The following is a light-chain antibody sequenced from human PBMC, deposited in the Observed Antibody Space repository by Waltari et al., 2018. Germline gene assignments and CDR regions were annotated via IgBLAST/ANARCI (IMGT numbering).Light chain of an antibody. J-gene: IGKJ2*01. CDR2: DGS. Sequence: EIVLTQSPVTLSLSPGGRATLSCKASQNINGFLAWFQQRPGQSPRLLIYDGSNRATGIPSRFSGSGSGTDFTLTISNLEPEDSAIYYCLQRSKWPQTFGQGTKLEIK. CDR3: LQRSKWPQT. CDR1: QNINGF. V-gene: IGKV3-11*01.